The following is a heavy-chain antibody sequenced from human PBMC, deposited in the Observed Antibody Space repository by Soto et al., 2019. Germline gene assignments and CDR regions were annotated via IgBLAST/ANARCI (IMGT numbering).Heavy chain of an antibody. CDR1: GYTFTSYG. J-gene: IGHJ4*02. CDR3: ARDFVLLWFGELSVPIDY. CDR2: ISAYNGNT. D-gene: IGHD3-10*01. V-gene: IGHV1-18*01. Sequence: VKVSCKASGYTFTSYGISWVRQAPGQGLEWMGWISAYNGNTNYAQKLQGRVTMTTDTSTSTAYMELRSLRSDDTAVYYCARDFVLLWFGELSVPIDYWRQATLVTVSS.